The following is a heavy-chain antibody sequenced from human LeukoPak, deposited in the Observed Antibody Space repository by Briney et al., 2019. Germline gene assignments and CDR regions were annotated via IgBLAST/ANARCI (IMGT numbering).Heavy chain of an antibody. CDR2: IRSKANSYAT. V-gene: IGHV3-73*01. CDR3: ARCGGGNPRWFDP. J-gene: IGHJ5*02. Sequence: GSLRLSCAASGFTFSGSAMHWVRQASGKGLEWVGRIRSKANSYATAYAASVKGRFTISRDNAKNSMYLQMNSLRAEDTAVYYCARCGGGNPRWFDPWGQGTLVTVSS. CDR1: GFTFSGSA. D-gene: IGHD4-23*01.